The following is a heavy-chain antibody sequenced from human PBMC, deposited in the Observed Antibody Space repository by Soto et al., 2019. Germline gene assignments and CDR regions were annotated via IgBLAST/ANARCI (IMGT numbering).Heavy chain of an antibody. CDR2: ISSNGGPT. Sequence: GGSLRLSCSACGFTFSSYAMHWVRQAPGKGLQYVSSISSNGGPTYYTDSVKGRFTISRDNSKNTLYLQMNSLRVEDTAVYYCVKDGQSGFWSGYYLDVWGQGTTVTVSS. CDR1: GFTFSSYA. V-gene: IGHV3-64D*06. D-gene: IGHD3-3*01. CDR3: VKDGQSGFWSGYYLDV. J-gene: IGHJ6*02.